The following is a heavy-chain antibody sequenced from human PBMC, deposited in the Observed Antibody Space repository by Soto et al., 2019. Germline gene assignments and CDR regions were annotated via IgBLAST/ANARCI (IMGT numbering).Heavy chain of an antibody. Sequence: GAMRQSCPGPLFTFRGPAMPLVRQSFTKFLVFFGRIRSKANSYATAYAASVKGRFTISRDDSKNTAYLQMNSLKTEDTAVYYCTVETRYYDILTGYSKLDAFDIWGQRTMVTVSS. D-gene: IGHD3-9*01. CDR1: LFTFRGPA. CDR2: IRSKANSYAT. CDR3: TVETRYYDILTGYSKLDAFDI. V-gene: IGHV3-73*01. J-gene: IGHJ3*02.